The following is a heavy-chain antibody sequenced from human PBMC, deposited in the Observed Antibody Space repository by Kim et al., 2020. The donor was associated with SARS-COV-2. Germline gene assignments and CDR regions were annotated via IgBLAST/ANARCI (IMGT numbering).Heavy chain of an antibody. V-gene: IGHV4-34*01. Sequence: SETLSLTCAVYGGSFSGYYWSWIRQPPGKGLEWIGEINHSGSTNYNPSLKSRVTISVDTSKNQFSLKLSSVTAADTAVYYCARGHGIVVVAKSKWAFDI. CDR2: INHSGST. CDR3: ARGHGIVVVAKSKWAFDI. D-gene: IGHD2-15*01. J-gene: IGHJ3*02. CDR1: GGSFSGYY.